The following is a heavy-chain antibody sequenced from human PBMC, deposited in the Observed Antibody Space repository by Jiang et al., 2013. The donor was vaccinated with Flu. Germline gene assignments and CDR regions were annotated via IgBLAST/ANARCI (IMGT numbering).Heavy chain of an antibody. D-gene: IGHD6-13*01. CDR2: ILYDGSYK. J-gene: IGHJ1*01. V-gene: IGHV3-30*02. CDR1: GFTFNTFG. Sequence: VQLVESGGGVVQSGGSLRLSCAASGFTFNTFGMHWVRQAPGKGLEWVALILYDGSYKYYADSVKGRFTISRDNSKNTLYLQMSSLRAEDRAVYYCATDIQHRVLQQWGQGTLVIVTS. CDR3: ATDIQHRVLQQ.